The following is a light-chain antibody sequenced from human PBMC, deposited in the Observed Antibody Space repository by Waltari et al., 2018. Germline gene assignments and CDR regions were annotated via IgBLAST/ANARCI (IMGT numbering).Light chain of an antibody. V-gene: IGKV4-1*01. J-gene: IGKJ4*01. CDR3: QQYYSTPLT. Sequence: DIVMTQSPDSLAVSLGERATINCKSSQSVLYSSNNKNYVAWYQQKPGQPPKLLIYWASTRESGGPDRFSGSGSGTDFTLTISSLQAEDVAVYYCQQYYSTPLTFGGGTKVEIK. CDR1: QSVLYSSNNKNY. CDR2: WAS.